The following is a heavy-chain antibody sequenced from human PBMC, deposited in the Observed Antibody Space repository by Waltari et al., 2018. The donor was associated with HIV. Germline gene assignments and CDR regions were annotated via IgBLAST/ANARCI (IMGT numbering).Heavy chain of an antibody. V-gene: IGHV1-18*01. D-gene: IGHD6-19*01. CDR1: GYTFTSYG. J-gene: IGHJ4*02. CDR2: ISAYNGNT. Sequence: QVQLVQSGAEVKKPGASVKVSCKASGYTFTSYGIRWVRQAPGQGLEWMGWISAYNGNTNYAQKLQGRVTMTTDTSTSTAYMELRSLRSDDTAVYYCARDHWTRGGLGSGWYFDCWGQGTLVTVSS. CDR3: ARDHWTRGGLGSGWYFDC.